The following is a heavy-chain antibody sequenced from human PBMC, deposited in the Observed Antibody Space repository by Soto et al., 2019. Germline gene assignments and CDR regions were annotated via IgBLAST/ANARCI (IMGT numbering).Heavy chain of an antibody. CDR3: ARLGVDTAMVQDDY. J-gene: IGHJ4*02. CDR1: GGTFSSYA. V-gene: IGHV1-69*13. Sequence: SVKVSCKASGGTFSSYAISWVRQAPGQGLEWMGGIIPIFGTANYAQKFQGRVTITADESTSTAYMELSSLRSEDTAVYYCARLGVDTAMVQDDYWGQGTLVTVS. CDR2: IIPIFGTA. D-gene: IGHD5-18*01.